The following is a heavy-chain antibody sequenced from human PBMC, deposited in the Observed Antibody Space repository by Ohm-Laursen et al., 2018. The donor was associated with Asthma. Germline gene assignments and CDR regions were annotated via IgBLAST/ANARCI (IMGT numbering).Heavy chain of an antibody. D-gene: IGHD2/OR15-2a*01. V-gene: IGHV3-9*01. CDR2: ISWNSGSI. Sequence: SLRLSCAAAGFTFDDYAMHWVRQAPGKGLEWVSGISWNSGSIGYADSVKGRFTISRDNAKNSLYLQMNSLRAEDTALYYCAKDMGDDYFEYYFDYWGQGTLVTVSS. CDR3: AKDMGDDYFEYYFDY. J-gene: IGHJ4*02. CDR1: GFTFDDYA.